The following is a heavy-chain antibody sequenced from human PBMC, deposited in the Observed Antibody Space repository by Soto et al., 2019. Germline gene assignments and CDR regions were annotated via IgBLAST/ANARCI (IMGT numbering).Heavy chain of an antibody. CDR3: ARQPSYYGSGSYYAWCFDD. V-gene: IGHV4-39*01. D-gene: IGHD3-10*01. CDR2: INYSGTT. CDR1: GGSISSSSYY. J-gene: IGHJ4*02. Sequence: SETLSLTCTVSGGSISSSSYYWGWIRQPPGKGLEWIGSINYSGTTYYNPSLKSRVTISVDTSKSQFSLKLSSVTAADTAVFYCARQPSYYGSGSYYAWCFDDWGQGTLVTVSS.